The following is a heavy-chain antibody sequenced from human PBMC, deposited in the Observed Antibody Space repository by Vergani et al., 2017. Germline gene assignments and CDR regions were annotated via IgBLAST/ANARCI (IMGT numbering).Heavy chain of an antibody. Sequence: QLQLQESGPGLVKPSETLSLTCTVSGGSISSSSYYWGWIRQPPGKGLEWIGSFYYSGSTYYNPSLKSRVTISVDTSKNQFSLKLSSVTAADTAVYYCARLNDFWSGYSHYWGQGTLVTVSS. CDR1: GGSISSSSYY. J-gene: IGHJ4*02. CDR2: FYYSGST. V-gene: IGHV4-39*01. D-gene: IGHD3-3*01. CDR3: ARLNDFWSGYSHY.